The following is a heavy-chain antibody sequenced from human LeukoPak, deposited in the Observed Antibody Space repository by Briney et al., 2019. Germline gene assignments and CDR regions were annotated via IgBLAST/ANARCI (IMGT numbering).Heavy chain of an antibody. V-gene: IGHV4-34*01. D-gene: IGHD3-22*01. Sequence: SETLSLTCVVYGGAFSGYYWSWIRQPPGKGLEWIGEINHRGSTNYNPSLKSRVSISVDTSKNQFSLKLSSVTAADTAVYYCARAPYYYDSSGYSEYFQHWGQGTLVTVSS. J-gene: IGHJ1*01. CDR2: INHRGST. CDR1: GGAFSGYY. CDR3: ARAPYYYDSSGYSEYFQH.